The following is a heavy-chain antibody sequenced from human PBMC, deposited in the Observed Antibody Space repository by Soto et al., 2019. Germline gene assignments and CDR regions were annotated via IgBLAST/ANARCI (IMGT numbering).Heavy chain of an antibody. J-gene: IGHJ6*02. D-gene: IGHD1-26*01. CDR2: INPSGGST. Sequence: GASVKVSCKASGYTFTSYYMHWVRQAPGQGLEWMGIINPSGGSTSYAQKFQGRVTMTRDTSTSTVYMELSSLRSEDTAVYHCASHSGSYSRSYYYYGMDVWGQGTTVTVSS. CDR3: ASHSGSYSRSYYYYGMDV. CDR1: GYTFTSYY. V-gene: IGHV1-46*01.